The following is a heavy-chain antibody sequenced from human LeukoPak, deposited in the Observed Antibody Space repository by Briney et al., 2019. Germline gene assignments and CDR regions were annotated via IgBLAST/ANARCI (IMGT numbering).Heavy chain of an antibody. CDR1: GFTFSSYW. CDR3: ARAPSEIGGYYPEYFRH. D-gene: IGHD3-22*01. V-gene: IGHV3-74*01. J-gene: IGHJ1*01. Sequence: PGGSLRLSCAASGFTFSSYWMHWVRQIPGKGLVWVSRIKSDGSTNYADSVKGRFTISRDNAKNTLSLQMNRLRAEDTGVYYCARAPSEIGGYYPEYFRHWGQGTLVTVSS. CDR2: IKSDGST.